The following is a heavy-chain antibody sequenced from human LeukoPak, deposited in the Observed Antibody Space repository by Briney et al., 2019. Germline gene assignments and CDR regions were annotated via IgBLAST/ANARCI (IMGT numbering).Heavy chain of an antibody. V-gene: IGHV3-74*01. CDR3: ARARSGGSCYPY. D-gene: IGHD2-15*01. Sequence: GRSLRLSCAASGFTFSSYAMHWVRQAPGKGLVWVSRISSDGSSTSYADSVKGRFTISRDNAKNTLYLQMNSLRAEDTAVYYCARARSGGSCYPYWGQGTLVTVSS. CDR1: GFTFSSYA. CDR2: ISSDGSST. J-gene: IGHJ4*02.